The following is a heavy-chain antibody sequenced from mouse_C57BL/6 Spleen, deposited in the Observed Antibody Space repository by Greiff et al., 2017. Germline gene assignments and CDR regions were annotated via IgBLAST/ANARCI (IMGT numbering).Heavy chain of an antibody. Sequence: EVQLQQSGPELVKPGASVKISCKASGYTFTDYYMNWVKQSHGKSLEWIGDINPNNGGTSYNQKFKGKATLTVDKSSSTAYMELRSLTSEDAAVYYCARSWQLRGDYYAMDYWGQGTSVTVSS. CDR3: ARSWQLRGDYYAMDY. D-gene: IGHD2-1*01. V-gene: IGHV1-26*01. J-gene: IGHJ4*01. CDR1: GYTFTDYY. CDR2: INPNNGGT.